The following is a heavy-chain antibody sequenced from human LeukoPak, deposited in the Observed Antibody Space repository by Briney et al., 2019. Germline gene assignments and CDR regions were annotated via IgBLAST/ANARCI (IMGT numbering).Heavy chain of an antibody. V-gene: IGHV3-30*02. CDR1: GFTFSSYG. CDR3: ATSSIAARRGYFDY. J-gene: IGHJ4*02. CDR2: IRYDGSNK. Sequence: GGSLRLSCAASGFTFSSYGMHWVRQAPGKGLEWVAFIRYDGSNKYYADSVKGRFTISRDNSKNTLYLQMNSLRAEDTAVYYCATSSIAARRGYFDYWGQGTLVTVSS. D-gene: IGHD6-6*01.